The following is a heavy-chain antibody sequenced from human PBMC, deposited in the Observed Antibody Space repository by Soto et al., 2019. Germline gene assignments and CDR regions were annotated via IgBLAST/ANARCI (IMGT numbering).Heavy chain of an antibody. CDR3: ARDQIWKIRTGVAFDT. CDR1: GFTFSSYG. Sequence: EEQLLESGGGLIQPGGSLRLSCAASGFTFSSYGMSWVRQAPGKGLEWVSAIRGSGGITYYADSAKGRFTISRDNSKNMLYLHMDSLRVEDTAVYYCARDQIWKIRTGVAFDTWGQGTMVTVSS. CDR2: IRGSGGIT. D-gene: IGHD3-3*01. J-gene: IGHJ3*02. V-gene: IGHV3-23*01.